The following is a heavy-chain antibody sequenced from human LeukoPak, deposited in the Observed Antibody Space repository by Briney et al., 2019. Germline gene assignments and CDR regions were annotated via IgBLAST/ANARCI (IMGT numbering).Heavy chain of an antibody. D-gene: IGHD6-19*01. J-gene: IGHJ4*02. CDR2: ITDDGYNT. V-gene: IGHV3-23*01. CDR1: GFTFSAFA. CDR3: AKDLSYTSGASDH. Sequence: GGSLRLTCAASGFTFSAFAMTWVRQAPGKGLEWVSTITDDGYNTYSADSVKGRITFSRDNSKNTLSLQLRSLRAEDTAVYYCAKDLSYTSGASDHWGQGTLVTVSS.